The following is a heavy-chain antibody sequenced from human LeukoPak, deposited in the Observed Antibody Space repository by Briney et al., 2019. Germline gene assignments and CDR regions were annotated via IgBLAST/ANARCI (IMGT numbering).Heavy chain of an antibody. CDR1: GFTFSIYG. D-gene: IGHD3-10*01. CDR3: AKDAWYYYGSGSYRYPRDFDY. CDR2: IRYDGTNK. V-gene: IGHV3-30*02. J-gene: IGHJ4*02. Sequence: GGSLRLSCAASGFTFSIYGMHWVRQAPGKGLEWVAFIRYDGTNKYYADSVKGRFTISRDNSKNTLYLQMNNLRAEDTAVYYCAKDAWYYYGSGSYRYPRDFDYWGQGTLVTVSS.